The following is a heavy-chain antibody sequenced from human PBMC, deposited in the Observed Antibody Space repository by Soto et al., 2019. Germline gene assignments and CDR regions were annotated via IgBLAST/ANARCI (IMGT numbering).Heavy chain of an antibody. V-gene: IGHV3-15*07. J-gene: IGHJ6*02. CDR1: GFSFSPAW. CDR2: MKSYRGGGTT. D-gene: IGHD3-16*01. CDR3: IWQEEFCCGTAV. Sequence: EVQLVESGGGLVTPGGSLRLSCTGTGFSFSPAWMNWVRQAPGKGLEWVGRMKSYRGGGTTDYAATVQGRFTISGDDSRSTRYVQMNRLKMGDNALYCCIWQEEFCCGTAVWGQGPTVTVSS.